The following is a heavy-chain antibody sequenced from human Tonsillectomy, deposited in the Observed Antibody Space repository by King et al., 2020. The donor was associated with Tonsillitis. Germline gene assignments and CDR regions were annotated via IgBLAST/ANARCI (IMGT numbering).Heavy chain of an antibody. CDR1: GYLFTTYC. Sequence: QLVQSGAEVKEPGESLKISFKGSGYLFTTYCIGWVRQIPGKGLEWMGILYPGDSDSRYSPSFQGQVTISADKSISTAYLQWSSLKASDTAMYYCARHGLDDSGSPLSDAFDIWGQGTMVTVS. D-gene: IGHD3-10*01. CDR3: ARHGLDDSGSPLSDAFDI. V-gene: IGHV5-51*01. CDR2: LYPGDSDS. J-gene: IGHJ3*02.